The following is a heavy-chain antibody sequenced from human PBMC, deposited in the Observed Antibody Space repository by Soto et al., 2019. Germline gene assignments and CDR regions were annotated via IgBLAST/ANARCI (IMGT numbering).Heavy chain of an antibody. V-gene: IGHV4-59*01. D-gene: IGHD3-22*01. CDR3: VKGEYYYDSSGYYPFDY. Sequence: PSETLSLTCTFSGGSISSYYWSLIRQPPGKGLEWIGYIYYSGSTNYNPSLKSRVTISVDTSKNTVYLQMSSLRAEDTAVYYCVKGEYYYDSSGYYPFDYWGQGTLVTVSS. J-gene: IGHJ4*02. CDR1: GGSISSYY. CDR2: IYYSGST.